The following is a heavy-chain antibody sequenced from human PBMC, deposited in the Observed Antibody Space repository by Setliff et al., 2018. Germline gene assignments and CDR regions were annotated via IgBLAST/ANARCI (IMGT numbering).Heavy chain of an antibody. D-gene: IGHD6-13*01. Sequence: ASVKVSCKASGYTFTGYYLHWVRQAPGQGLEWMGWISPNSGGTNYAQKFQGWVTITRNTSISTAHMELSSLRSEDTAVYYCARDFRYSRRGNWFDPWGQGTLVTVSS. CDR1: GYTFTGYY. CDR2: ISPNSGGT. CDR3: ARDFRYSRRGNWFDP. J-gene: IGHJ5*02. V-gene: IGHV1-2*04.